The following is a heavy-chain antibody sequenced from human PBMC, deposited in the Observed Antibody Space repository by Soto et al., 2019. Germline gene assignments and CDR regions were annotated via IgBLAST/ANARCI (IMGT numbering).Heavy chain of an antibody. CDR3: ARRARDTASYSYCMDV. V-gene: IGHV4-34*01. CDR1: GGSFSGYY. CDR2: INHSGST. Sequence: ASETLSLTCAVYGGSFSGYYWRWIRQPPGKGLEWIGEINHSGSTNYNPSLKSRVTISVDTSKNQFSLKLSSVTAADTAVYYCARRARDTASYSYCMDVWGKGTTVTVSS. D-gene: IGHD5-18*01. J-gene: IGHJ6*03.